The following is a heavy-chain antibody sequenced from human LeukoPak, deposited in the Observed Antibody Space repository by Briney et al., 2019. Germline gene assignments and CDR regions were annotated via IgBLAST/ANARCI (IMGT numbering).Heavy chain of an antibody. CDR3: ARLARHYDILTGYLAWFDP. CDR1: GYSFISYW. V-gene: IGHV5-51*01. D-gene: IGHD3-9*01. J-gene: IGHJ5*02. CDR2: IYPGDSDT. Sequence: GESLKISCKGSGYSFISYWIGWVRQMPGKGLEWMGIIYPGDSDTRYSPSFQGQVTISADKSISTAYLQWSSLKASDTAMYYCARLARHYDILTGYLAWFDPWGQGTLVTVFS.